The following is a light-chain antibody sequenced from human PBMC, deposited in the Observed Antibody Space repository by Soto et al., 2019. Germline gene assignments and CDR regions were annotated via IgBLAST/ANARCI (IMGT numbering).Light chain of an antibody. CDR2: LGA. V-gene: IGKV2-28*01. CDR1: QSLLHSNGYNY. J-gene: IGKJ3*01. CDR3: MQALKPPFT. Sequence: DIVMTQSPLSLPVTPGEPASISCRSSQSLLHSNGYNYLDWYLQKPGQSPQLLIYLGANRASGGPDRFRGSGSGTDFTLKISRVEAEDVGVYYCMQALKPPFTFGPGTKVDIK.